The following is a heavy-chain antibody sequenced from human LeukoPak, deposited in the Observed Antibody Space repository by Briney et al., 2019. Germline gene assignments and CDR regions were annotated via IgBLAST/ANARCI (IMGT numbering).Heavy chain of an antibody. CDR1: GGSFSGYY. V-gene: IGHV4-34*01. D-gene: IGHD3/OR15-3a*01. J-gene: IGHJ4*02. CDR3: ARDLISYFDY. CDR2: INHSGST. Sequence: SETLSLTCAVYGGSFSGYYWSWIRQPPGKGLEWIGEINHSGSTNYNPSLKSRVTISVDTSKNQFSLKLSSVTAADTAVYYCARDLISYFDYWGQGTLVTVSS.